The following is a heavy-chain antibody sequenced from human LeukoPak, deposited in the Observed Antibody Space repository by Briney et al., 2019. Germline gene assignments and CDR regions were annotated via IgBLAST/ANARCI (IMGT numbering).Heavy chain of an antibody. CDR2: ISAYNGNT. CDR3: AREGRHGSSWTICDY. J-gene: IGHJ4*02. D-gene: IGHD6-13*01. CDR1: GYTFTSYG. V-gene: IGHV1-18*01. Sequence: ASVKVSCKASGYTFTSYGISWVRQAPGQGLEWMGWISAYNGNTNYAQKLQGRVTMTTDTSTSTAYMELRSLRSDDTAVYYCAREGRHGSSWTICDYWGRGTLVSVSS.